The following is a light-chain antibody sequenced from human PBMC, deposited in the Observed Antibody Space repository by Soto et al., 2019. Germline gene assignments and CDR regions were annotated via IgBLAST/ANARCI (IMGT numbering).Light chain of an antibody. Sequence: DIQMTQSPSSLSASVRDRVTITCRASQSISSWLAWYQQKPGKAPKLLIYDASSLESGVPSRFSGSGSGTEFTLTIGSLQPDDFATYYCQQNNSYPWTFGQGTKVEIK. CDR2: DAS. J-gene: IGKJ1*01. CDR1: QSISSW. V-gene: IGKV1-5*01. CDR3: QQNNSYPWT.